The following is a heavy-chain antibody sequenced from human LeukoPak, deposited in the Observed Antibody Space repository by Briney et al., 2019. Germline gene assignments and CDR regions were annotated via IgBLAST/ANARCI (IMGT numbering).Heavy chain of an antibody. J-gene: IGHJ4*02. CDR3: ARPGGPYRVGSFDY. CDR1: GGSIGDYY. D-gene: IGHD3-10*01. Sequence: SETLSLTCTVSGGSIGDYYWNWIRQPPGKGLEWIGYIYYSGDTNYNPSLKGRVTISVDTSKNQFSLRLSSVTAADTAMYYCARPGGPYRVGSFDYWGQGALVTVSS. CDR2: IYYSGDT. V-gene: IGHV4-59*08.